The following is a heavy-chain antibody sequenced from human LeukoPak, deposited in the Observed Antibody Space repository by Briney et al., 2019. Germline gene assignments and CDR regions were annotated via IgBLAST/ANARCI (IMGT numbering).Heavy chain of an antibody. CDR1: GFTFSSYA. D-gene: IGHD3-10*01. CDR2: ISYDGSNK. CDR3: ARELPNYYGSGSPLDY. V-gene: IGHV3-30*04. J-gene: IGHJ4*02. Sequence: GGSLRLSCAASGFTFSSYAMHWVRQAPGKGLEWVAVISYDGSNKYYADSVKGRFTISRDNSKNTLYLQMNSLRAEDTAVYYCARELPNYYGSGSPLDYWGQETLVTVSS.